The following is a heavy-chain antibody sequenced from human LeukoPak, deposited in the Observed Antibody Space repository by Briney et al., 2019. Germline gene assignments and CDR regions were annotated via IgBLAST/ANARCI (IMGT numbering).Heavy chain of an antibody. J-gene: IGHJ3*02. CDR1: GGSMSSYY. Sequence: SETLSLTCTVSGGSMSSYYWSRIRQPPGKGLEWVGYIYYSGSTNYNPSLKSRVTISVDTSKNQFSLKLSSVTVADTAVYYCARDHPDAFDIWGQGTMVTVSS. CDR3: ARDHPDAFDI. V-gene: IGHV4-59*01. CDR2: IYYSGST.